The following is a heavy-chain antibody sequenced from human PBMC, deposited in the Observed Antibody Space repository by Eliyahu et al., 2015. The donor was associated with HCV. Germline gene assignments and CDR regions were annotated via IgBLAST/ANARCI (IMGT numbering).Heavy chain of an antibody. CDR1: GFTFSRYG. CDR3: AKRGQQLVRTDYYGMDV. J-gene: IGHJ6*02. D-gene: IGHD6-6*01. CDR2: ISYDGINK. V-gene: IGHV3-30*18. Sequence: QVQMVESGGGVVQPGRSLRLSCAASGFTFSRYGMHWVRQAPGKGXEWVAXISYDGINKHYADSVKGRFTISRDNSRNTLYLQMSSLRAEDTAVYYCAKRGQQLVRTDYYGMDVWGQGATVTVSS.